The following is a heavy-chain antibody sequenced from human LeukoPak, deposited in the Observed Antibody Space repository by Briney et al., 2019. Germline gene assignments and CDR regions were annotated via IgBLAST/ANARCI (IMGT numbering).Heavy chain of an antibody. CDR3: ARVTDISGYYYGPNEY. CDR2: INHSGST. V-gene: IGHV4-34*01. D-gene: IGHD3-22*01. Sequence: SETLSLTCAVYGGSFSGYYWSWIRQPPGKGLEWIGEINHSGSTNYNPSLKSRVTISVDTSKNQFSLKLSSVTAADTAVYYCARVTDISGYYYGPNEYWGQGTLVTVSS. CDR1: GGSFSGYY. J-gene: IGHJ4*02.